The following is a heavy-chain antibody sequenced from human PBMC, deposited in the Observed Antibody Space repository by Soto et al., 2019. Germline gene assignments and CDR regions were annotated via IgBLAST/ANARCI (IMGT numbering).Heavy chain of an antibody. D-gene: IGHD5-18*01. CDR2: ISSGGGTT. Sequence: EVHLLESGGGFLQPGGSLRLFCAASGFSFSIFAMNWVRQAPGKGLEWVSTISSGGGTTLYADSVKGRFTISRDNSKNTVSLQMNSLRAEDTAVYYCVRGYSYVWGQGTLVTVSS. CDR3: VRGYSYV. J-gene: IGHJ4*02. CDR1: GFSFSIFA. V-gene: IGHV3-23*01.